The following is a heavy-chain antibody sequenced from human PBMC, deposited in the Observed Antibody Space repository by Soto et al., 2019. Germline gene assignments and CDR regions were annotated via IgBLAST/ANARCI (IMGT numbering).Heavy chain of an antibody. D-gene: IGHD2-2*01. CDR1: GFTFSSYA. CDR3: AKADIVVVPAAQGRWFDP. V-gene: IGHV3-23*01. J-gene: IGHJ5*02. Sequence: EVQLLESGGGLVQPGGSLRLSCAASGFTFSSYAMSWVRQAPGKGLEWVSAISGSGGSTYYADSVKGRFTISRDNSKNTLYLQMNSLRAEDTAVYYCAKADIVVVPAAQGRWFDPWGQGTLVTVSS. CDR2: ISGSGGST.